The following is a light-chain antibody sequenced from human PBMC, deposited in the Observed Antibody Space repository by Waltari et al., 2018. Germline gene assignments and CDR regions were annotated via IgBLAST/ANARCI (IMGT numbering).Light chain of an antibody. V-gene: IGLV4-69*01. CDR3: QTGGHGTWV. CDR1: SGHSNNI. J-gene: IGLJ3*02. Sequence: QLVLTQSPSASASLGASIKLTCTLSSGHSNNIIAWLQQQQPEKGPRHLMKVNSDGSHSRGDGIPDRFAGSSSGAERYITIASLQSEDEADYYCQTGGHGTWVFGGGTKLTVL. CDR2: VNSDGSH.